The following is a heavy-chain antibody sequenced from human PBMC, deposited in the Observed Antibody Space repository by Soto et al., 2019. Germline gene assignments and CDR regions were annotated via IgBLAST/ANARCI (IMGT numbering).Heavy chain of an antibody. CDR3: AKENGYSSSPVYYFDY. D-gene: IGHD6-6*01. Sequence: QVQLVESGGGVVQPGRSLRLSCAASGFTFSSYGMHWVRQAPGKGLEWVAVISYDGSNKYYADSVKGRFTISRDNSKKTLYLQMHILRAEDTAVYYCAKENGYSSSPVYYFDYWGQGTLVTGSS. CDR1: GFTFSSYG. J-gene: IGHJ4*02. CDR2: ISYDGSNK. V-gene: IGHV3-30*18.